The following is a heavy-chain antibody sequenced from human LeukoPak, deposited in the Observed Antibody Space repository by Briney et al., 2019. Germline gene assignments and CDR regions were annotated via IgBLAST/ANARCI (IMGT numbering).Heavy chain of an antibody. D-gene: IGHD4-17*01. Sequence: ASVKVSCKASGYTFTSYDINWVRQATGQPLEWIGWNNSNSGNTGHAKKSQGRVNITRNTYISTAYMELSSLKYEDTAVYYSAVRPDGNYYSYYLDVWGKGTMVTVSS. J-gene: IGHJ6*03. V-gene: IGHV1-8*03. CDR3: AVRPDGNYYSYYLDV. CDR1: GYTFTSYD. CDR2: NNSNSGNT.